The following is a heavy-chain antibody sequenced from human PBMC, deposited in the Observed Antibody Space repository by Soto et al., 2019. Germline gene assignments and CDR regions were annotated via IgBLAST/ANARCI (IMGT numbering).Heavy chain of an antibody. CDR3: TRSAISPYGGLIGPFDY. J-gene: IGHJ4*02. Sequence: QVQLAQSGAEERKPGASVKVSCEATGYTFTAYAMHWVRQAPGQRLEWMGWINPANGNTKYSQKFQGRLTITSDTSAKTADMELSSLPSVDTAMYYCTRSAISPYGGLIGPFDYWGQGNLVTVSS. V-gene: IGHV1-3*05. CDR2: INPANGNT. D-gene: IGHD3-16*02. CDR1: GYTFTAYA.